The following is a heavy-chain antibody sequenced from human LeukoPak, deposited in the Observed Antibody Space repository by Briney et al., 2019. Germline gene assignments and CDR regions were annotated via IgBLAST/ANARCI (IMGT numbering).Heavy chain of an antibody. V-gene: IGHV4-34*01. CDR2: INHSGST. CDR1: GGSFSGYY. D-gene: IGHD3-3*01. J-gene: IGHJ3*02. CDR3: ARGGVYFDFWSGYYGSPRTVDAFDI. Sequence: SETLSLTCAVYGGSFSGYYWSWIRQPPGKGLEWIGEINHSGSTNYNPSLKSRVTISVDTSKNQFSLKLSSVTAADTAVYYCARGGVYFDFWSGYYGSPRTVDAFDIWGQGTMVTVSS.